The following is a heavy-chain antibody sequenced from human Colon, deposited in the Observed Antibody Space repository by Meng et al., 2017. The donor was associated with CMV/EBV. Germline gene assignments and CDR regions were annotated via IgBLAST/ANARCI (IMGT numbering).Heavy chain of an antibody. CDR1: GFTFSSYA. V-gene: IGHV3-30*04. Sequence: GGSLRLSCAASGFTFSSYAMHWVRQAPGKGLEWVAVISYDGSNKYYADAVRGRFTISRDNSKNTLYLQMSSLRADDTAVYYCADDFWMERGYWGPGTLVTVSS. D-gene: IGHD3/OR15-3a*01. CDR2: ISYDGSNK. CDR3: ADDFWMERGY. J-gene: IGHJ4*02.